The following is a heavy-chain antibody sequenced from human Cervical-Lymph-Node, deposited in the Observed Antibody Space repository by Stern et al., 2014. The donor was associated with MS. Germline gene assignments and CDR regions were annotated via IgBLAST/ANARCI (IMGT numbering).Heavy chain of an antibody. J-gene: IGHJ4*02. CDR2: IYHCGST. D-gene: IGHD5-24*01. CDR3: ARDLGVGYNLNALSYFDY. Sequence: QVQLQESGPGLVKPSGTLSLTCAVSGGSISSSNWWSWVRQPPGKGLEWSGEIYHCGSTTDNPSLKSRVTISVDKSKNQFSLKLSSVTAADTAVYYCARDLGVGYNLNALSYFDYWGQGTLVTVSS. CDR1: GGSISSSNW. V-gene: IGHV4-4*02.